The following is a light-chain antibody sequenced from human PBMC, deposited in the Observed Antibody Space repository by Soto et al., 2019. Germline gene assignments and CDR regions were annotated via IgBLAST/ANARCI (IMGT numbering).Light chain of an antibody. J-gene: IGLJ3*02. V-gene: IGLV2-8*01. Sequence: QSALTQPPSASGSPGQSVTISCTGTSSDVGAYNYVSWYQQYPGKAPKLMIYEVSKRPSGVPDRFSGSKSGKTASLTVSGVQPEDEADYYCTSYAGSDIGVFGGGTKLTVL. CDR2: EVS. CDR3: TSYAGSDIGV. CDR1: SSDVGAYNY.